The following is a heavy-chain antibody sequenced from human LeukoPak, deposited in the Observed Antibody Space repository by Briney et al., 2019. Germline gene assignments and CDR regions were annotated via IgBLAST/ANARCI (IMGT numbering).Heavy chain of an antibody. J-gene: IGHJ6*02. CDR3: ARDTFYSSGVYGLDV. Sequence: GGSLRLSCAASGFTFSSYAMSWVRQAPARGLEWVSSLRGDGDTFYADSVKGRFTLSRDESRNTVYLQMSSLRAEDTAAYYCARDTFYSSGVYGLDVWGQGTTVTVSS. V-gene: IGHV3-23*01. CDR1: GFTFSSYA. CDR2: LRGDGDT. D-gene: IGHD3-22*01.